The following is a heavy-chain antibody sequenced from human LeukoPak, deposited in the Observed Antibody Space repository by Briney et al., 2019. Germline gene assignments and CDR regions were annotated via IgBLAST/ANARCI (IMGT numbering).Heavy chain of an antibody. CDR1: GFMFSNYA. D-gene: IGHD2/OR15-2a*01. V-gene: IGHV3-23*01. CDR3: AKSRTTAGYYFDY. Sequence: GGSLRLSCAASGFMFSNYAMSWVRQAPGKGLEWVSDISATGISTYYSDSVKGRFTISRDNSKNTLYLQMNSLRAEDTALYYCAKSRTTAGYYFDYWGQGTLVTVSS. J-gene: IGHJ4*02. CDR2: ISATGIST.